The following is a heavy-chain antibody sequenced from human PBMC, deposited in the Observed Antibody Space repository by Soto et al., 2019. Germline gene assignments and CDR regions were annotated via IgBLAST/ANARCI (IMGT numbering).Heavy chain of an antibody. CDR3: ERASEDINSKFDY. CDR1: GFAFTRYG. D-gene: IGHD1-1*01. Sequence: GGSRRLSCAASGFAFTRYGMDGVRQAPGKGLEWVSSISSTTNYIYYADSMKGRFTVSRDNAKNSVYLEMNSLSAEETALYYCERASEDINSKFDYWGQGTLVTVSS. V-gene: IGHV3-21*01. J-gene: IGHJ4*02. CDR2: ISSTTNYI.